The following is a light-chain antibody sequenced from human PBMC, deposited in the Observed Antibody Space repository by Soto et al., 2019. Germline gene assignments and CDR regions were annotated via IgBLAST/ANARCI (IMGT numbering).Light chain of an antibody. CDR1: QSVASN. Sequence: EIVLTQSPGTLSLSPGERATLPCRASQSVASNYLAWYQQKPGQAPRLLIYGASTRATGIPARFSGSGSGTEFTPTISSLQSEDFAVYYCQQYNNWPPWTFGQGTKVDI. CDR2: GAS. V-gene: IGKV3-15*01. CDR3: QQYNNWPPWT. J-gene: IGKJ1*01.